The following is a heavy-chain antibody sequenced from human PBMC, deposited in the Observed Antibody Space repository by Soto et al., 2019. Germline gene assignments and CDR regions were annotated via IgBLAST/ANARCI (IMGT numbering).Heavy chain of an antibody. V-gene: IGHV3-48*02. D-gene: IGHD3-10*01. CDR2: ISISSSTR. J-gene: IGHJ4*02. CDR3: ARGGGFFDY. CDR1: GFTFCSYV. Sequence: VQLVETGGGLVQPGGSLRHSCAASGFTFCSYVIDWVRQAPGKGLEWVSYISISSSTRYYADSVRGRFTISRDNAKNSLYLQMNSLRDEDTAVYYCARGGGFFDYWGQGTLVTVSS.